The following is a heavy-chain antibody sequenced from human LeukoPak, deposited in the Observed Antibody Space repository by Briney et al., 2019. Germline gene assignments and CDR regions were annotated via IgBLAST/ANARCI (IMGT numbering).Heavy chain of an antibody. CDR1: GYTFTGYS. J-gene: IGHJ3*02. CDR2: INPSSGGT. V-gene: IGHV1-2*02. Sequence: GASVKVSCKASGYTFTGYSMHWVRQAPGQGLEWMGWINPSSGGTNYAQNFQGRVTMTRDTSINTAHMELRRLRSDATAVYYCARGGVVVLGVMDIWGQGTVVTVSS. D-gene: IGHD2-15*01. CDR3: ARGGVVVLGVMDI.